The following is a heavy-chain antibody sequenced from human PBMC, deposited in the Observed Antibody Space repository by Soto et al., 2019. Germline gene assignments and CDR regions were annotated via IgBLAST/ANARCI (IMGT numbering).Heavy chain of an antibody. CDR1: GGTFSSYA. Sequence: GASVKVSCKASGGTFSSYAISWVRQAPGQGLEWMGGIIPIFGTATYAQNFQGRVMITADESTSTAYLELSSLRSEDTAVYYCARDQEVVGSSFFYYYYGMDVWGQGTTVTVSS. D-gene: IGHD2-2*01. V-gene: IGHV1-69*13. CDR2: IIPIFGTA. J-gene: IGHJ6*02. CDR3: ARDQEVVGSSFFYYYYGMDV.